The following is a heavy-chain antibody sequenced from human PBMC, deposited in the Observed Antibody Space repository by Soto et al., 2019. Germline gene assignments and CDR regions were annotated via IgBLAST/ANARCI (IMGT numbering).Heavy chain of an antibody. D-gene: IGHD6-6*01. CDR1: GGTFSSYA. J-gene: IGHJ5*02. Sequence: SVKVSCKASGGTFSSYAISWVRQAPGQGLEWMGGIIPIFGTANYAQKFQGRVTITADKSTSTAYMELSSLRSEDTAVYYCAIASSIAARRGNWFDPWGQGTLVTAPQ. V-gene: IGHV1-69*06. CDR3: AIASSIAARRGNWFDP. CDR2: IIPIFGTA.